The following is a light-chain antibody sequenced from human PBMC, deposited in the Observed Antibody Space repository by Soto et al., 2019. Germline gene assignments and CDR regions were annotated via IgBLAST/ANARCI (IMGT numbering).Light chain of an antibody. CDR3: GTWDSSLSAVV. V-gene: IGLV1-51*01. CDR2: DIS. J-gene: IGLJ2*01. CDR1: SSNIGSNY. Sequence: QAVVTQPPSVSAAPGQKVTISCSGSSSNIGSNYVSWYQQLPGTAPKLLIYDISKRPSGIPDRFSGSKSGTSATLGITGLQTGDEAHYYCGTWDSSLSAVVFGGGTKLTVL.